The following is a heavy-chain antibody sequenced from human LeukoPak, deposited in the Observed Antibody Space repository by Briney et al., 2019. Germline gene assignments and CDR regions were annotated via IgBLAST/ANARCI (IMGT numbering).Heavy chain of an antibody. D-gene: IGHD2-15*01. V-gene: IGHV3-33*08. Sequence: GGSLRLSCVVSGFRFSDYWMHWVRQAPGKGLEWVALIWYDGNNKYYADSVKGRFTISRDNSKNTLYLQLNSLRAEDTAVYYCARQHCSGGDCYFFDWGQGTLVTVSS. CDR1: GFRFSDYW. J-gene: IGHJ4*02. CDR3: ARQHCSGGDCYFFD. CDR2: IWYDGNNK.